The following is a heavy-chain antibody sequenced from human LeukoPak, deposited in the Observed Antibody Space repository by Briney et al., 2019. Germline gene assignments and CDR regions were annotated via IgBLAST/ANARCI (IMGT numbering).Heavy chain of an antibody. J-gene: IGHJ5*02. CDR1: GDSVSSNSVT. Sequence: SQTLSLTCAISGDSVSSNSVTWNWIRQSPSRGLEWLGRTYYRSTWYNDYAVSVRGRITVNPDTSKNQFSLHLNSVTAADTAVYYCARRGYSYGYRWFDPWGQGTLVTVSS. CDR3: ARRGYSYGYRWFDP. CDR2: TYYRSTWYN. V-gene: IGHV6-1*01. D-gene: IGHD5-18*01.